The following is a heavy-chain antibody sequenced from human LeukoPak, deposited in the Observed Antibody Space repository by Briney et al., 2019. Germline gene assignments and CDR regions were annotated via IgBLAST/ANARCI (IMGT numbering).Heavy chain of an antibody. CDR2: ITPDSGAT. CDR3: ARDWDY. J-gene: IGHJ4*02. CDR1: GYTFTDYY. V-gene: IGHV1-2*02. Sequence: ASVKVSCKASGYTFTDYYVHWVRLAPGQGLEWMGWITPDSGATNYAQKFQGRVTMTRDTSISTAYMELSRLSSDDTAMYYCARDWDYWGQGTLVTVSS.